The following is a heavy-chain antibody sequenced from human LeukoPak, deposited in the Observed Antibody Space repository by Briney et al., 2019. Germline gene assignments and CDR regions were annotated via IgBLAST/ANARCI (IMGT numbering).Heavy chain of an antibody. CDR3: AKDSGGSYSDAFDI. CDR2: ISWNSGSI. D-gene: IGHD1-26*01. CDR1: GFTFDDYA. V-gene: IGHV3-9*01. J-gene: IGHJ3*02. Sequence: PGGSLRLSCAASGFTFDDYAMHWVRQAPGKGLEWVSGISWNSGSIGYADSVKGRFTISRDNAKNSLYLQMNSLRAEDTALYYCAKDSGGSYSDAFDIWGQGTMVTVSS.